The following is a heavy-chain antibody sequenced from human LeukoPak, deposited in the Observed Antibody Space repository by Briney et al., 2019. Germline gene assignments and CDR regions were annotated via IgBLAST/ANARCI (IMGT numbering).Heavy chain of an antibody. V-gene: IGHV4-34*01. CDR3: AVYYYDSSGYYYFDY. CDR2: INHSGST. Sequence: PSETLSLTCAVYGVSFSGYYWSWIRQPPGKGLEWIGEINHSGSTNYNPSLKSRVTISVDTSKSQFSLKLSSVTAADTAVYYCAVYYYDSSGYYYFDYWGQGTLVTVSS. D-gene: IGHD3-22*01. J-gene: IGHJ4*02. CDR1: GVSFSGYY.